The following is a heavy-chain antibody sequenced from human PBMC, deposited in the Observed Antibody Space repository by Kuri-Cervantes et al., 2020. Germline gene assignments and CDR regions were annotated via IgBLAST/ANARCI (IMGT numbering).Heavy chain of an antibody. CDR1: GFTFSSYA. Sequence: GGSLRLSCAASGFTFSSYAVHWVRQAPGKGLEWVAVISYDGSNKYYADSVKGRFTISRDNSKNTLYLQMNSLRAEGTAVYYCARGRSYYYDSSGYSGYWGQGTLVTVSS. J-gene: IGHJ4*02. D-gene: IGHD3-22*01. CDR2: ISYDGSNK. CDR3: ARGRSYYYDSSGYSGY. V-gene: IGHV3-30-3*01.